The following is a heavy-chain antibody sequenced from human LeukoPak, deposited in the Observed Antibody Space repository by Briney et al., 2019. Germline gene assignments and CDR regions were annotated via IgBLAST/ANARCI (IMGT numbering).Heavy chain of an antibody. Sequence: GGSLRLSCAASGFTFSSYSMNWVRQAPGKGLEWVSSISSSSSYIYYADSVKSRFTISRDNAKNSLYLQMNSLRAEDTAVYYCASRYSYGLVVYWGQGTLVTVSS. CDR1: GFTFSSYS. D-gene: IGHD5-18*01. V-gene: IGHV3-21*01. CDR3: ASRYSYGLVVY. CDR2: ISSSSSYI. J-gene: IGHJ4*02.